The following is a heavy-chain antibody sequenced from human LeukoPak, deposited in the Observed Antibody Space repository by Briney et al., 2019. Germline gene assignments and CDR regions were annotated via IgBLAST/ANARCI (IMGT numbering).Heavy chain of an antibody. CDR2: IYYSGST. J-gene: IGHJ4*02. V-gene: IGHV4-59*01. D-gene: IGHD6-13*01. CDR1: GGSISNYY. Sequence: SETLSLTCTVSGGSISNYYWSWIRQPPGKGLEWIAYIYYSGSTNSNPSLKSRVTISVDTSKNQFSLKLGSVTAADTAVYYCARGDGYSSSWYYFDYWGQGTLVTVSS. CDR3: ARGDGYSSSWYYFDY.